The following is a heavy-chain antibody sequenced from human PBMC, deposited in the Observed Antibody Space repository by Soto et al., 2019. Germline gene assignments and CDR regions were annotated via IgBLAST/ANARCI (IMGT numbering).Heavy chain of an antibody. D-gene: IGHD2-8*01. J-gene: IGHJ5*02. V-gene: IGHV4-59*01. CDR2: AYYSGDT. CDR1: GGSISLYY. Sequence: KTSETLSLTCSVSGGSISLYYWSWIRHPPGKGLEWIGYAYYSGDTGYNPSLKSRVTMAVDTSKSQVSLKLSSVTAADTAVYYCARDRSTYGGGGTGEVKENWFDPWGQGALVTVSS. CDR3: ARDRSTYGGGGTGEVKENWFDP.